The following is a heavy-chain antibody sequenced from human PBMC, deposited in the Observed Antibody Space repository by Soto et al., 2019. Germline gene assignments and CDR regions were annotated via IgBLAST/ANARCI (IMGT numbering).Heavy chain of an antibody. V-gene: IGHV3-30*18. Sequence: GGSLRLSCAASGFTFSSYGMHWVRQAPGKGLEWVAVISYDGSNKYYADSVKGRFTISRDNSKNTLYLQMNSLRAEDTAVYYCAKDVYKGGLRFLEWSPTRYGMDVWGQGTTVTVSS. D-gene: IGHD3-3*01. CDR2: ISYDGSNK. J-gene: IGHJ6*02. CDR3: AKDVYKGGLRFLEWSPTRYGMDV. CDR1: GFTFSSYG.